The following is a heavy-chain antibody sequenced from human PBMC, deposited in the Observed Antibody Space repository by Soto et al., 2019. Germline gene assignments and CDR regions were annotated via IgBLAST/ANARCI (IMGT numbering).Heavy chain of an antibody. D-gene: IGHD4-4*01. CDR2: IRPDGSEA. CDR1: GFTFSSYS. CDR3: AAWGGHDYNY. Sequence: EVQLVESGGGLVKPGGSLRLSCAASGFTFSSYSMNWVRQAPGKGLEWVANIRPDGSEANYVESVKGRFTTSRDNAKNSLFLQVNSLRADDSAVYYCAAWGGHDYNYWGQGILVTVSS. V-gene: IGHV3-7*03. J-gene: IGHJ4*02.